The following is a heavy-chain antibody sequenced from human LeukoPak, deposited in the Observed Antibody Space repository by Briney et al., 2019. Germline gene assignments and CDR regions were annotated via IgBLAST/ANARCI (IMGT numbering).Heavy chain of an antibody. D-gene: IGHD3-22*01. CDR3: ARSVFRGYYDSSGYYRPFDY. V-gene: IGHV1-69*05. Sequence: SVKVSCKASGGTFSSYAISWVRQAPGQGLEWMGRIIPIFGTANYAQKFQGRVTTTTDESTSTAYMELSSLRSEDTAVYYCARSVFRGYYDSSGYYRPFDYWGQGTLVTVSS. J-gene: IGHJ4*02. CDR1: GGTFSSYA. CDR2: IIPIFGTA.